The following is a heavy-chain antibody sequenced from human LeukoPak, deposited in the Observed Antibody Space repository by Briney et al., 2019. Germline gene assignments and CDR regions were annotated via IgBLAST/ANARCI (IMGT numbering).Heavy chain of an antibody. Sequence: SVKVSCKASGGIFSSYTISWVRQAPGQGLEWMGRIIPILGIANYAQKFQGRVTITADKSTSTAYMELSSLRSEDTAVYYCARDKIAAAGNFDYWGQGTLVTVSS. J-gene: IGHJ4*02. CDR3: ARDKIAAAGNFDY. CDR2: IIPILGIA. V-gene: IGHV1-69*04. D-gene: IGHD6-13*01. CDR1: GGIFSSYT.